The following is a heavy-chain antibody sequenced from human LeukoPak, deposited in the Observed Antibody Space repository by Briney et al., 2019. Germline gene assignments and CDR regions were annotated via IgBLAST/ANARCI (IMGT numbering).Heavy chain of an antibody. D-gene: IGHD1-1*01. J-gene: IGHJ4*02. CDR1: GFTFSNYA. CDR3: ASVQLERREPDY. Sequence: GSLRLSCAASGFTFSNYAMNWVRQAPGKGLEWVSGIRVTDNTYYADSVKGRFTISRDNSKNTLYLQMNSLRAEDTAVYYCASVQLERREPDYWGQGTLVTVSS. CDR2: IRVTDNT. V-gene: IGHV3-23*01.